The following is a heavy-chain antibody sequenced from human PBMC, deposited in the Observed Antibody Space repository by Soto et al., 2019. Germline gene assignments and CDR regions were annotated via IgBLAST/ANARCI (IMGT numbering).Heavy chain of an antibody. CDR1: GYTFTSYD. CDR3: ARGGTPPYYYDSSGYSQNDY. Sequence: ASVKVSCKASGYTFTSYDINWVRQATGQGLEWMGWMNPNSGNTGYAQKFQGRVTMTRNISISTAYMELSSLRSEDTAVYYCARGGTPPYYYDSSGYSQNDYWGQGTLVTVSS. CDR2: MNPNSGNT. D-gene: IGHD3-22*01. J-gene: IGHJ4*02. V-gene: IGHV1-8*01.